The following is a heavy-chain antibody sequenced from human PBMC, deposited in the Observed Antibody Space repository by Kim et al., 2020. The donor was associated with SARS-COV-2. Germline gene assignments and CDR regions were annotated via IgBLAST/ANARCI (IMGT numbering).Heavy chain of an antibody. CDR3: GRVSREQQLTDY. V-gene: IGHV4-39*07. CDR2: MYYSGST. J-gene: IGHJ4*01. Sequence: SETLSLTCTVSGGSISSSSYFWAWIRQPPGKGLEWIGSMYYSGSTYPNTSLKSRVAIAVDTSKNQFSLRLLSVTAAATAVYFCGRVSREQQLTDY. D-gene: IGHD6-13*01. CDR1: GGSISSSSYF.